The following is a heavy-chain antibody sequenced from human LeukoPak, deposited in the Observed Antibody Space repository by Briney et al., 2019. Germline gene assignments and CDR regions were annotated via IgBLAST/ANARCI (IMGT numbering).Heavy chain of an antibody. V-gene: IGHV3-53*01. CDR1: GFTFSSYS. J-gene: IGHJ6*03. CDR2: IYSGGST. Sequence: GGSLRLSCAASGFTFSSYSMNWVRQAPGKGLEWVSVIYSGGSTYYADSVTGRFTISRDNSKNTLYLQMNSLRVEDTAVYYCARGIPDSSSSSYVDYYYYYMDVWGKGTTVTVSS. D-gene: IGHD6-6*01. CDR3: ARGIPDSSSSSYVDYYYYYMDV.